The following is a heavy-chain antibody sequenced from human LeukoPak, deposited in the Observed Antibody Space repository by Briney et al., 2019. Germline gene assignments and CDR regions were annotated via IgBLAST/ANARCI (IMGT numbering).Heavy chain of an antibody. CDR2: ISSSSSYI. V-gene: IGHV3-21*01. D-gene: IGHD6-13*01. Sequence: GGSLRLSCAASEFTFSNYNMDWVRQAPGKGLEWVSSISSSSSYIYYTDSVEGRFTISRDNAENSLYLQMNSLRAEDTAVYYCASTSSSWFGKDYWGQGTLVTVSS. CDR3: ASTSSSWFGKDY. CDR1: EFTFSNYN. J-gene: IGHJ4*02.